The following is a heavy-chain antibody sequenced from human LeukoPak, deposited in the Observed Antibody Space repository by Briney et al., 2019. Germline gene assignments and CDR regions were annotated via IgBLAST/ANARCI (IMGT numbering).Heavy chain of an antibody. CDR1: GGSFSGYY. Sequence: PSETLSLTCAVYGGSFSGYYWSWIRQPPGKGLEWIGEINHSGSTNYNPSLKSRVTISVDTSKNQFSQKLSSVTAADTAVYYCARVRVGLLWFGEINYWGQGTLVTVSS. V-gene: IGHV4-34*01. CDR3: ARVRVGLLWFGEINY. J-gene: IGHJ4*02. D-gene: IGHD3-10*01. CDR2: INHSGST.